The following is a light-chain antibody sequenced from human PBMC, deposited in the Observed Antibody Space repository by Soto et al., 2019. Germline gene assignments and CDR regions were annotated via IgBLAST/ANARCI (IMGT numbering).Light chain of an antibody. V-gene: IGLV2-14*01. CDR3: RSYTSSSTLV. J-gene: IGLJ2*01. CDR1: SSDVGGYNY. CDR2: DVS. Sequence: QSVLTQPASVSGSPGQSITISCTGTSSDVGGYNYVSWYQQHPGKAPKLMIYDVSNRPSGVSNRFSGSKSGNTASLTISGLQSAAEADYLCRSYTSSSTLVFGGGTKLTVL.